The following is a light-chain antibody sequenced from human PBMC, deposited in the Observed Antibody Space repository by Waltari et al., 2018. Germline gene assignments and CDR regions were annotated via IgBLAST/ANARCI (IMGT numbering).Light chain of an antibody. J-gene: IGKJ1*01. CDR1: QGISSY. Sequence: DIQMTQSPSSLSASVGDRVTITCRASQGISSYLNWYQQKPGKDPKLLIYAASSLQSGVPSRFSGSGSGTDFTLTISSLQPEDFATYYCQQSYSTPQTFGQGTKVEIK. V-gene: IGKV1-39*01. CDR2: AAS. CDR3: QQSYSTPQT.